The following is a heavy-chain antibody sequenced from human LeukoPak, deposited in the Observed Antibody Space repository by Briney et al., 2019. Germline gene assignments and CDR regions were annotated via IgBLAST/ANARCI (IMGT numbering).Heavy chain of an antibody. CDR1: GGSISSYY. V-gene: IGHV4-59*01. CDR3: ASAYCSGGSCYSEEDYYYYGMDV. D-gene: IGHD2-15*01. CDR2: IYYSGST. Sequence: SETLSLTCTVSGGSISSYYWSWIRQPPGKGLEWIGYIYYSGSTNYNPSLKSRVTISVDTSKNQFSLKLSSVTAADTAVYYCASAYCSGGSCYSEEDYYYYGMDVWGKGTTVTVSS. J-gene: IGHJ6*04.